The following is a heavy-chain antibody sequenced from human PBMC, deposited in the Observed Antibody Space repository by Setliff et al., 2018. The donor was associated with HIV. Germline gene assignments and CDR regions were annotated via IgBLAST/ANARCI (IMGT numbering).Heavy chain of an antibody. CDR1: GGSISTYF. Sequence: SETLSLPCTVSGGSISTYFWPWIRQPPGKGLEWSGYIYTSGSTNYNPSLKSRVTISVDTSKNQFSLKLSSVTAADTAVYYCARGSFIGDYYYFDYWGQGTLVTVSS. J-gene: IGHJ4*02. V-gene: IGHV4-4*08. D-gene: IGHD3-22*01. CDR3: ARGSFIGDYYYFDY. CDR2: IYTSGST.